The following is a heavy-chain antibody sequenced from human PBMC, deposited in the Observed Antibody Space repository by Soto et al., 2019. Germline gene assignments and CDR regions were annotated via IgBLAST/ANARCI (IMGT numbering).Heavy chain of an antibody. CDR1: GGSISSGDYY. J-gene: IGHJ4*02. CDR2: IYYSGST. Sequence: SETLSLTCTVSGGSISSGDYYWSWIRQPPGKGLEWIGYIYYSGSTYYNPSLKIRVTISVDTSKNQFSLKLSSVTAADTAVYYCARGRQEYYDSSGYSLEYYFDYWGQGTLVTVSS. D-gene: IGHD3-22*01. V-gene: IGHV4-30-4*01. CDR3: ARGRQEYYDSSGYSLEYYFDY.